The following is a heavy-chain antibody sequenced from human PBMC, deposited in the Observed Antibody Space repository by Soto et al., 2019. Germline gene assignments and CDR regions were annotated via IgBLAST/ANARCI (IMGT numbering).Heavy chain of an antibody. CDR3: AREATAAGTFYYYYYYMDV. D-gene: IGHD6-13*01. Sequence: GGSLRLSCAASGFTFGSYGVHWVRQAPGKGLEWVAVIWYDGSNKYYADSVKGRFTISRDNSKNTLYLQMNSLRAEDTAVYYCAREATAAGTFYYYYYYMDVWGKGTTVTVSS. CDR2: IWYDGSNK. J-gene: IGHJ6*03. CDR1: GFTFGSYG. V-gene: IGHV3-33*01.